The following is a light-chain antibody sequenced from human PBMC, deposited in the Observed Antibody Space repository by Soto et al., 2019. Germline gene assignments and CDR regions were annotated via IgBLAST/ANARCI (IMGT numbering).Light chain of an antibody. CDR3: QQYNNWPPG. CDR2: AAS. J-gene: IGKJ2*03. CDR1: QSIRSS. Sequence: EIVMTQSPATLSVSPGERVTLSCRASQSIRSSLAWYQQKPGQAPRLLIYAASTRATGIPARFSGSGSGTEFTLTISSLQFEDFAVYYCQQYNNWPPGFGQGTKLEIK. V-gene: IGKV3-15*01.